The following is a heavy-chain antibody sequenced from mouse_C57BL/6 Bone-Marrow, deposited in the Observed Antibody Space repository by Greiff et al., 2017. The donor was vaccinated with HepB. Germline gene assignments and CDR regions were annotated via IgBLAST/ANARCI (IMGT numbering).Heavy chain of an antibody. CDR1: GYAFSSSW. J-gene: IGHJ2*01. CDR2: IYPGDGDT. D-gene: IGHD1-1*01. Sequence: QVQLQQSGPELVKPGASVKISCKASGYAFSSSWMNWVKQRPGKGLEWIGRIYPGDGDTNYNGKFKGKATLTADKSSSTAYMQLSSLTSEDSAVSFCARLRDYYGSSYLYYFDYWGQGTTLTVSS. V-gene: IGHV1-82*01. CDR3: ARLRDYYGSSYLYYFDY.